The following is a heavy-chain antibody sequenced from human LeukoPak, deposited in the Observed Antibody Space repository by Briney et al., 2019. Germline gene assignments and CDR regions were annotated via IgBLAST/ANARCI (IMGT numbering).Heavy chain of an antibody. Sequence: SQTLSLTCALSGDSLSRNSAAWDWIRQSPSRCLEWLEKTYYSYKWYNDYAVSVKSRITLNPDTSKNQFSVQLNSVTPEDSAVYYCAHGSQYGRNYYFDYWGQGTLVTVSS. J-gene: IGHJ4*02. D-gene: IGHD4-23*01. CDR3: AHGSQYGRNYYFDY. CDR2: TYYSYKWYN. CDR1: GDSLSRNSAA. V-gene: IGHV6-1*01.